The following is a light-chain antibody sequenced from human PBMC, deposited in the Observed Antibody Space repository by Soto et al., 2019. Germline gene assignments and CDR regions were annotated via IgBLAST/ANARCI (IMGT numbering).Light chain of an antibody. CDR2: GAS. CDR3: QHYGSSPPYT. V-gene: IGKV3-20*01. CDR1: QSVSSSY. Sequence: EIVLTQSPGTLSLSPGESATLSCRASQSVSSSYLGWYQQKPGQAPRLLIYGASSRATGIPDRFSGSGSGTDFTLTISRLEPEDFVVYYCQHYGSSPPYTFGQGTKLEIK. J-gene: IGKJ2*01.